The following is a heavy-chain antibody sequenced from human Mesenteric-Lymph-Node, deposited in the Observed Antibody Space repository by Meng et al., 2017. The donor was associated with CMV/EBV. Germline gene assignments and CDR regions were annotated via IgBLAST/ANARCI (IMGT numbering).Heavy chain of an antibody. V-gene: IGHV1-69*05. CDR2: IIPIFVTA. CDR1: GGTFSSYA. J-gene: IGHJ6*02. Sequence: SVTVSCKASGGTFSSYAISWARQAPGQGLEWMGGIIPIFVTANYAQKFQGRVTITTDESTSTAYMELSSLRSEDTAVYYCARARDIVVVPAAGHYYYGMDVWGQGTTVTVSS. CDR3: ARARDIVVVPAAGHYYYGMDV. D-gene: IGHD2-2*01.